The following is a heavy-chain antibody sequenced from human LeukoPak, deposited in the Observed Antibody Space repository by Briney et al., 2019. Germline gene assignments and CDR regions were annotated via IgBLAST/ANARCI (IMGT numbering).Heavy chain of an antibody. V-gene: IGHV4-30-2*01. CDR3: ARPRGIAVAGTLYFDY. CDR2: IYHSWST. CDR1: GGSISIGCYS. J-gene: IGHJ4*02. D-gene: IGHD6-19*01. Sequence: SDTLSLTCAVSGGSISIGCYSWGWIRQPRGKGLEWIVDIYHSWSTYYNPSVKSRVTISVDRSKNQFSLKLSSVPAADTAVYYCARPRGIAVAGTLYFDYWGQGTLVTVYS.